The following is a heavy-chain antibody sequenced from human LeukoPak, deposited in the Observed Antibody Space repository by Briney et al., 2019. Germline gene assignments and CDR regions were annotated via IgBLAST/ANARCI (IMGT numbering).Heavy chain of an antibody. CDR3: ARGRGAARPFDY. V-gene: IGHV1-8*01. J-gene: IGHJ4*02. Sequence: ASVKGSCKASGYTFTSYDINWVRQATGQGLEWMGWMNPNSGNTGYAQKFQGRVTMTRNTSISTAYMELSSLRSEDTAVYYCARGRGAARPFDYWGQGTLVTVSS. CDR1: GYTFTSYD. CDR2: MNPNSGNT. D-gene: IGHD6-6*01.